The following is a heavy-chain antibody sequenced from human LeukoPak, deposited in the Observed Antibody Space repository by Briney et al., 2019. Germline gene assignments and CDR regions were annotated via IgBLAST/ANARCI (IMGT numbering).Heavy chain of an antibody. CDR3: ARERVYEILTYYYYGMDV. V-gene: IGHV1-18*01. J-gene: IGHJ6*02. Sequence: ASVKVSCKASGYTFNSYGISWVRQAPGQGLEWVGWISPYNHNTNYAQRFQGRVTMTTDTSTSTVYMELRSLRSDDTAIYYCARERVYEILTYYYYGMDVWGQGTTVTVSS. CDR1: GYTFNSYG. D-gene: IGHD3-9*01. CDR2: ISPYNHNT.